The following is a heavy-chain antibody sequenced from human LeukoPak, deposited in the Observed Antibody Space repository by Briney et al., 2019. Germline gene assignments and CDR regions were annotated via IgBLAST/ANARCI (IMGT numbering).Heavy chain of an antibody. D-gene: IGHD4-17*01. CDR3: ARREGGDYGYYFDY. CDR1: GFTFSSYR. Sequence: GGSLRLSCEVSGFTFSSYRMSWVRQAPGKGLEWVANIKQDGSVKYYVDSVKGRFTISRDNAKNSLYLQMNYLRAEDTAVYYCARREGGDYGYYFDYWGQGTLVTVSS. J-gene: IGHJ4*02. V-gene: IGHV3-7*01. CDR2: IKQDGSVK.